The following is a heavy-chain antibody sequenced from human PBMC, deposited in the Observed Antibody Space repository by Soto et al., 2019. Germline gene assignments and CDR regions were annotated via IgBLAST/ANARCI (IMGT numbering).Heavy chain of an antibody. CDR3: AREDEARGSYFLSEYYYYGMDV. J-gene: IGHJ6*02. D-gene: IGHD1-26*01. CDR1: GGTFSSYA. CDR2: IIPIFGTA. V-gene: IGHV1-69*13. Sequence: SVKVSCKASGGTFSSYAISWVRQAPGQGLEWMGGIIPIFGTANYSQKFQGRVTITADESPSTAYMELSSLRSEDTAVYYCAREDEARGSYFLSEYYYYGMDVWGQGTTVTVSS.